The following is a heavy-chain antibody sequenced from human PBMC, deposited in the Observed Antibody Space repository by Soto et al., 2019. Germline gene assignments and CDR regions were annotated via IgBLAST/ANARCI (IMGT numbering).Heavy chain of an antibody. CDR1: GYTLSNYG. CDR2: SSTYNGNT. D-gene: IGHD3-3*01. V-gene: IGHV1-18*01. Sequence: QAQLVQSGAEMKKPGASVKVSCKASGYTLSNYGISWVRQAPGQGLEWMGWSSTYNGNTKYAKKFQGRVTMTTDTSTSTAYMELRSLRSDDTAVYYCVRDQHDFSSDYHYYHMDVWGKGTTVTVSS. J-gene: IGHJ6*03. CDR3: VRDQHDFSSDYHYYHMDV.